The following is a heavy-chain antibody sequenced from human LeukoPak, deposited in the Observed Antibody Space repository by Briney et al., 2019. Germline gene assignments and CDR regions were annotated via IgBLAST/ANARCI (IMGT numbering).Heavy chain of an antibody. Sequence: GGSLRLSCAASGFTFSSYAMSWVRQAPGKGLEWVSAISGSGGSTYYADSVKGRFTISRDNSKNTLYLQMNSLRAEDTAVYYCAKDPRSGPGSRPDHFDYWGQGTLVTVSS. CDR3: AKDPRSGPGSRPDHFDY. CDR1: GFTFSSYA. CDR2: ISGSGGST. J-gene: IGHJ4*02. V-gene: IGHV3-23*01. D-gene: IGHD2-15*01.